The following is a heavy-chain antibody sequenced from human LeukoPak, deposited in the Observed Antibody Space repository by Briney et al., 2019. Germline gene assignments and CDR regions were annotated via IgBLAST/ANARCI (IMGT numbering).Heavy chain of an antibody. V-gene: IGHV4-61*02. CDR3: AREDSSGYYYGRLDY. CDR2: IYTSGST. D-gene: IGHD3-22*01. J-gene: IGHJ4*02. CDR1: GGSISSGSYY. Sequence: SQALSLTCTVSGGSISSGSYYWSWIRQPAGKGLEWIGRIYTSGSTNYNPSLKSRVTISVDTSKNQFSLKLSSVTAADTAVYYCAREDSSGYYYGRLDYWGQGTLVTVSS.